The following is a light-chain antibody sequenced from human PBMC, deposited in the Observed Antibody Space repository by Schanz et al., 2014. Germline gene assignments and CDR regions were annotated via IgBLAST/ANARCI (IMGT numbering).Light chain of an antibody. CDR3: QQYNNWPPWT. J-gene: IGKJ1*01. Sequence: EIVLTQSPGTLSLSPGEGATLSCRASESVSSSYLAWYQQKAGQAPRLLIFGSFERATGTPNRFSGSGSGTDFTLTISRLEPEDFAVYYCQQYNNWPPWTFGQGTKVEIK. CDR2: GSF. V-gene: IGKV3-20*01. CDR1: ESVSSSY.